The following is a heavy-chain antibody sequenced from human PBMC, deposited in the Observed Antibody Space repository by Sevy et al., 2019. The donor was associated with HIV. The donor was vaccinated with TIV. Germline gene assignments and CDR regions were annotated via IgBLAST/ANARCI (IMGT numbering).Heavy chain of an antibody. CDR3: ARTAPYPYGSGSYDLDY. V-gene: IGHV3-30*04. D-gene: IGHD3-10*01. CDR2: ISYDGSNK. CDR1: GFTFSSYA. Sequence: GGSLRLSCAASGFTFSSYAMHWVRQAPGKGLEWVAVISYDGSNKYYADSVKGRFTISRDNSKNTLYLQMNSLRAEDTAVYYCARTAPYPYGSGSYDLDYWGQGTLGTVSS. J-gene: IGHJ4*02.